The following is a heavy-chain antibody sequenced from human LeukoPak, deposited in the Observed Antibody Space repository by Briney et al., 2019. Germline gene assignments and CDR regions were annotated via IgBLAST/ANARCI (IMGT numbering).Heavy chain of an antibody. CDR1: GGSISSGSYY. D-gene: IGHD6-13*01. CDR2: IYTSGST. CDR3: TRGEYSSSRGYWFDP. J-gene: IGHJ5*02. Sequence: SQTLSLTCTVSGGSISSGSYYWSWIRQPAGKGLEWIGRIYTSGSTNYNPSLKSRVTISVDTSKNQFSLKLSSVTAADTAVYYCTRGEYSSSRGYWFDPWGQGTLVTVSS. V-gene: IGHV4-61*02.